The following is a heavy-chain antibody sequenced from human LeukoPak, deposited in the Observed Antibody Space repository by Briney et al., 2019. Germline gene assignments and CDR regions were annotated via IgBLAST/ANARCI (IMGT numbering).Heavy chain of an antibody. V-gene: IGHV4-30-2*01. Sequence: SQTLSLTCAVSGGSITSGDYSWSWIRQPPGKGLEWIGYIYHSGSTYYNPSLKSRVTISVDTSKNQFSLKLSSVTAADTAVYYCARSGYCSSTSCYTGPVPFDPWGQGTLVTVSS. CDR2: IYHSGST. J-gene: IGHJ5*02. D-gene: IGHD2-2*02. CDR3: ARSGYCSSTSCYTGPVPFDP. CDR1: GGSITSGDYS.